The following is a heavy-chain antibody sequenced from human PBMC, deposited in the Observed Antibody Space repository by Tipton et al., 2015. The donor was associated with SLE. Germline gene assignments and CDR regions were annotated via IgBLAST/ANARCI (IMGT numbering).Heavy chain of an antibody. V-gene: IGHV3-53*04. CDR1: GGSISGYY. CDR2: IYSGGST. CDR3: AREGSAAGRYFDL. D-gene: IGHD6-13*01. Sequence: SLRLSCTVSGGSISGYYWSWVRQPPGKGLEWVSVIYSGGSTYYADSVKGRFTISRHNSKNTLYLQMNSLRAEDTAVYYCAREGSAAGRYFDLWGRGTLVTVSS. J-gene: IGHJ2*01.